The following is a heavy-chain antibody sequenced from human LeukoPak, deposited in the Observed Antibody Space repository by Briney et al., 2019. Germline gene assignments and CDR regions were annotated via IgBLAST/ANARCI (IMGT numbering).Heavy chain of an antibody. J-gene: IGHJ4*02. CDR3: AKSRQSGYYFYYFDY. CDR1: GGSFSGYY. Sequence: ETLSLTCAVYGGSFSGYYWSWIRQPPGKGLEWVSAISGSGGSTYYADSVKGRFTISRDNSKNTLYLQMNSLRAEDTAVYYCAKSRQSGYYFYYFDYWGQGTLVTVSS. CDR2: ISGSGGST. D-gene: IGHD3-22*01. V-gene: IGHV3-23*01.